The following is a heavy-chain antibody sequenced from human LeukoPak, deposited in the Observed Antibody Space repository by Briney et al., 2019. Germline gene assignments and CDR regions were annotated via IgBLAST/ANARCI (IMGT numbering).Heavy chain of an antibody. D-gene: IGHD2/OR15-2a*01. V-gene: IGHV3-21*01. Sequence: GGSLRLSCAASGFTFNNYIMNWVRQAPGKGLEWVSSIGSGNNYIYYADSVKGRFTISTDNAKNSLYLQMNGLRAEDTAVYYCARDLSFDYWGQGTLVTVSS. J-gene: IGHJ4*02. CDR3: ARDLSFDY. CDR2: IGSGNNYI. CDR1: GFTFNNYI.